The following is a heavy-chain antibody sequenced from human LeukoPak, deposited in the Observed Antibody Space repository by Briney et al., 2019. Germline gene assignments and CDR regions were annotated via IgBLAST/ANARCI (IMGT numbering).Heavy chain of an antibody. CDR3: ARDYYDSSGYQRTDY. J-gene: IGHJ4*02. Sequence: GGSLRLSCAASGFTFSDYYMNWVRQAPGKGLEWVSYISSSSSTIYYADSVKGRFTISRDNAKNSLYLQMNSLRAEDTAVYYCARDYYDSSGYQRTDYWGQGTLVTVSS. CDR2: ISSSSSTI. CDR1: GFTFSDYY. D-gene: IGHD3-22*01. V-gene: IGHV3-48*01.